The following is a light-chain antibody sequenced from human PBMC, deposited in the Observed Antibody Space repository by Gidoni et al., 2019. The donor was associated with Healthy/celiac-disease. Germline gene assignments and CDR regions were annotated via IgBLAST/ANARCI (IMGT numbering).Light chain of an antibody. J-gene: IGKJ5*01. CDR2: DAS. CDR1: QSVSSY. Sequence: EIVLTQSPATLSLSPGERATLSCRASQSVSSYLAWYQQKPGQAPRLLIYDASNRATGSPARFSCSGSGTDFTLTISSLEPEDFAVYYCQQRSNWPPSITFGQGTRLEIK. CDR3: QQRSNWPPSIT. V-gene: IGKV3-11*01.